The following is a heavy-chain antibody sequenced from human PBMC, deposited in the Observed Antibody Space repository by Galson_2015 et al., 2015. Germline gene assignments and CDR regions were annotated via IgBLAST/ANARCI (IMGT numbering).Heavy chain of an antibody. V-gene: IGHV3-23*01. D-gene: IGHD1-26*01. Sequence: SLRLSCAASGFTFSSYAMSWVRQAPGKGLEWVSGISGSGGSTYYADSVKGRFTISRDNSKNTLYLQMNSLRAEDTAVYYCARSAYSRSSYYYYMDVWGKGTTVTVSS. CDR3: ARSAYSRSSYYYYMDV. J-gene: IGHJ6*03. CDR1: GFTFSSYA. CDR2: ISGSGGST.